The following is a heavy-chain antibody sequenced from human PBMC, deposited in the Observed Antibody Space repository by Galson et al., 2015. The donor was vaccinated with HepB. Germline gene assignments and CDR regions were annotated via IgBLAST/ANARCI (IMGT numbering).Heavy chain of an antibody. J-gene: IGHJ6*02. V-gene: IGHV7-4-1*02. Sequence: SVKVSCKASGYTFTSYAMNWVRQAPGQGLEWMGWINTNTGNPTYAQGFTGRFVFSLDTSVSTAYLQISSLKPDDTAVYYCARSRSWSDYYAMDVWGQGTTVTVSS. CDR3: ARSRSWSDYYAMDV. CDR2: INTNTGNP. CDR1: GYTFTSYA. D-gene: IGHD6-13*01.